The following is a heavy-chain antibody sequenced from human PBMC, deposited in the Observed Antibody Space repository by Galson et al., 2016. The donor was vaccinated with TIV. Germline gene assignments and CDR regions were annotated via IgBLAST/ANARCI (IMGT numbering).Heavy chain of an antibody. Sequence: SVKVSCKASGYTFTGYYLHWVRQAPGQGLEWMGWINPNSGDTHYAETFQGWVTMTSDTSITTAYMELTMLKFDDTAMFYCARGLGKYTGAYSWCTYSGAMDVWGQGTTVTVS. J-gene: IGHJ6*02. D-gene: IGHD1-26*01. CDR2: INPNSGDT. V-gene: IGHV1-2*04. CDR3: ARGLGKYTGAYSWCTYSGAMDV. CDR1: GYTFTGYY.